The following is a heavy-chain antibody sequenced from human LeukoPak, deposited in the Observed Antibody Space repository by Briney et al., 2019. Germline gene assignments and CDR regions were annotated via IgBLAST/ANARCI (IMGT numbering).Heavy chain of an antibody. CDR1: GYTYTSQG. D-gene: IGHD3-3*01. CDR3: ASRSGSTPYFFDY. CDR2: INTYNGKT. Sequence: VSVNLTRLASGYTYTSQGISWVRLAPGQGLEWMGWINTYNGKTNYAQKFQGRVTITADTSTSTAYLELRSLRSDDTAVYYCASRSGSTPYFFDYWGQ. J-gene: IGHJ4*02. V-gene: IGHV1-18*01.